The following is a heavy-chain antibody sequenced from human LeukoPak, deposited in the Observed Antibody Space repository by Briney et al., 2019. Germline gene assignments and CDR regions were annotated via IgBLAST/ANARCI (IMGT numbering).Heavy chain of an antibody. CDR1: GFTFSNFW. CDR3: ARDGSFTGISGYFDY. J-gene: IGHJ4*02. D-gene: IGHD3-3*01. V-gene: IGHV3-7*01. CDR2: INRDGSET. Sequence: GGSLRLSCEASGFTFSNFWINWVRQAPGQGLEWVANINRDGSETYYVDSVKGRFTMSRDNSKNSLFLQMNSLRAEDTAVYYCARDGSFTGISGYFDYWGQGTLVTVSS.